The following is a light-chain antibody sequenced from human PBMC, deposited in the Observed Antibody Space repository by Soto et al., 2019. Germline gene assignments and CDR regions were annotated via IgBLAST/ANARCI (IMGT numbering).Light chain of an antibody. CDR1: SSDVGAHYS. CDR2: EVT. J-gene: IGLJ2*01. Sequence: QSALTQPPSASGSPGQSVTISCTGTSSDVGAHYSVSWYQQHPGKAPKLIIYEVTKRPSGVPDRFSGSKSGNTASLTVSGLQAEDEADYYCTSYAGSYTFVFGGGTKLTVL. CDR3: TSYAGSYTFV. V-gene: IGLV2-8*01.